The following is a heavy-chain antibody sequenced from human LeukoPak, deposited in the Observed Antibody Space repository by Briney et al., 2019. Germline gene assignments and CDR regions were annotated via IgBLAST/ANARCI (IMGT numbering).Heavy chain of an antibody. Sequence: GGSLRLSCAASGFTFSSYAMHWVRPAPGKGLEWVAVISYDGSNKYYADSVKGRFTISRDNSKNTLYLQMNSLRAEDTAVYYCARVYYYGSGTPTEGYYYYGMDVWGKGTTVTVSS. D-gene: IGHD3-10*01. J-gene: IGHJ6*04. CDR2: ISYDGSNK. V-gene: IGHV3-30*04. CDR3: ARVYYYGSGTPTEGYYYYGMDV. CDR1: GFTFSSYA.